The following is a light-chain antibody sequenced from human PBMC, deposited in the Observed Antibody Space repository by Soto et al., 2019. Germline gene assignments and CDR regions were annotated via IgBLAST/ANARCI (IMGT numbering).Light chain of an antibody. V-gene: IGLV4-69*01. CDR3: QTWGTGIQV. Sequence: QSVLTQSPSASASLGASVQLTCTLSSGHSNYAIAWHQQRPEKGPRYMMKLNSDGSHSKGDGIPDRFSGSISGAERYLTISSLQSEDEADYYCQTWGTGIQVFGGGTKVTVL. CDR2: LNSDGSH. CDR1: SGHSNYA. J-gene: IGLJ2*01.